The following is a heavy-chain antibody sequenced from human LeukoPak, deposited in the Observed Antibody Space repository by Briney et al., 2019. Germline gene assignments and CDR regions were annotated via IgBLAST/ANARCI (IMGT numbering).Heavy chain of an antibody. J-gene: IGHJ4*02. CDR2: INSDGRTT. V-gene: IGHV3-74*01. Sequence: GGSLRLSCAASGFTFSSSLMHWVCQGPGKGLVWVSHINSDGRTTRYADSVKGRFTISRDNAKNTLYLQMNSLRAEDTAVYFCARDFSGAIDYWGQGTQVTVSS. CDR3: ARDFSGAIDY. CDR1: GFTFSSSL. D-gene: IGHD3-10*01.